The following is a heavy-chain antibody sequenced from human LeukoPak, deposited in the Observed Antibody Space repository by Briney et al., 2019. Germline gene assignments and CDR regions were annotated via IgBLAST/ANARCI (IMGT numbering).Heavy chain of an antibody. CDR2: IYPGDSDT. J-gene: IGHJ4*02. CDR1: GYSFTSYW. Sequence: GESLQISCQGSGYSFTSYWIAWVRQMPGKGLDWMGIIYPGDSDTRYSPSFQGQVTISADKSISTAYLQWSSLKASDTAMYYCARLAPYCTSASCYANYWGQGTLVTVPS. V-gene: IGHV5-51*01. D-gene: IGHD2-2*01. CDR3: ARLAPYCTSASCYANY.